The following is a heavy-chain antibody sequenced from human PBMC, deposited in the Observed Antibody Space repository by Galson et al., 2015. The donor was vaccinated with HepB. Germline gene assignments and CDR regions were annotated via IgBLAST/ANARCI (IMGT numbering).Heavy chain of an antibody. CDR3: ARDLLDWNYFNYYGMDV. CDR1: GFTFSDYY. CDR2: ISSSGSTI. V-gene: IGHV3-11*01. D-gene: IGHD1-7*01. J-gene: IGHJ6*02. Sequence: SLRLSCAASGFTFSDYYMSWIRQAPGKGLEWVSYISSSGSTIYYADSVKGRFTISRDNAKNSLYLQMNSLRAEDTAVYYCARDLLDWNYFNYYGMDVWGQGTPVTVSS.